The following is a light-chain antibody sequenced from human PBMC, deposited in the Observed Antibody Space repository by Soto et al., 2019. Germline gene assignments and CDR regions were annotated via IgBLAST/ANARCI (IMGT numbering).Light chain of an antibody. CDR3: QAYNTYPIS. CDR1: QSIQSW. Sequence: DIKMTQSPSALSASVGDRVTITCRARQSIQSWLAWYQQKPGKAPKLLIYKASTLESGVPSRFSGSGSGTELTLTLSSLQPDDFATYYCQAYNTYPISFGGGTKVEIK. CDR2: KAS. J-gene: IGKJ4*01. V-gene: IGKV1-5*03.